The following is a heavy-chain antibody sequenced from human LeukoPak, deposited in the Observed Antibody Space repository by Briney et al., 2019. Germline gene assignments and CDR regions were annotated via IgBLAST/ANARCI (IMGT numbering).Heavy chain of an antibody. CDR1: GYSISSGYF. J-gene: IGHJ5*02. D-gene: IGHD3-10*01. V-gene: IGHV4-38-2*02. CDR3: VREGSGSYFSWFDP. Sequence: PSETLSLTCDVSGYSISSGYFWCWIQQPPGKRLGWVGSISHVGGAYYNPSLKRRVTISVDTSSNQFSLKLSSVTAADTAVYYCVREGSGSYFSWFDPWGQGTLVSVSS. CDR2: ISHVGGA.